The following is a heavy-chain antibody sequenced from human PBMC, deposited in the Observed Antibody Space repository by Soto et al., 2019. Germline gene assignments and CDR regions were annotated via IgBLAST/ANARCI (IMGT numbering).Heavy chain of an antibody. V-gene: IGHV3-23*01. CDR3: SKSVVPAGRWFEP. CDR1: GFTFSSYA. J-gene: IGHJ5*02. D-gene: IGHD2-2*01. CDR2: ISGSGGST. Sequence: PVGSLRLSCAASGFTFSSYAMNWVRQGPGNGLEWVSTISGSGGSTYFADSVKGRFTISRDNSKNTLYLQMNSLRAGDTAVYYCSKSVVPAGRWFEPWGQGTLVTVSS.